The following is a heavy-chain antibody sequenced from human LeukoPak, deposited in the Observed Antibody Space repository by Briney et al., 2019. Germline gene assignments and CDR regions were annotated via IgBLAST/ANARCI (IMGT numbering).Heavy chain of an antibody. V-gene: IGHV1-2*02. CDR1: GYTFTVYY. D-gene: IGHD3-3*01. CDR2: INPNSGGT. CDR3: ARGDTIFDAGSLDY. Sequence: ASVKVSCKASGYTFTVYYMHWVRKGPGHGLEWVGLINPNSGGTNYAQKFQGRVTMTSDTSISTAYMELSRLRSDDTAVYYCARGDTIFDAGSLDYWGQGTLVTVSS. J-gene: IGHJ4*02.